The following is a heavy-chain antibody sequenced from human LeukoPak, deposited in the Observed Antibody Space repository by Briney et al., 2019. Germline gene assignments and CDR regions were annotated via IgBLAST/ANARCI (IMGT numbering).Heavy chain of an antibody. CDR1: GFTFYNYA. Sequence: GGSLRLSCAASGFTFYNYAINWVRQAPGKGREGVSGISGSVGSTYYADSVKVRFTISRDNSKNTLYLQMNRLRAEDTAVYFCAKDPLYYYDSSGYRYFDYWGQGTLVTVSS. V-gene: IGHV3-23*01. CDR3: AKDPLYYYDSSGYRYFDY. J-gene: IGHJ4*02. CDR2: ISGSVGST. D-gene: IGHD3-22*01.